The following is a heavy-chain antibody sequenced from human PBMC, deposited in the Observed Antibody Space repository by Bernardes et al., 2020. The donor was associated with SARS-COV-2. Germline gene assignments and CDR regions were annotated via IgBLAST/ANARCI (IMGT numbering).Heavy chain of an antibody. Sequence: VGSLSLSCAASGFTFSNYDMHWVRQATEKGLEWVSTIGVPGDTYYPHSVKGRFTISRENAKNSLFLQMSSLTAGDTAVYYCVVRTTSFDFWGQGTLVTVSS. J-gene: IGHJ4*02. V-gene: IGHV3-13*01. CDR3: VVRTTSFDF. CDR2: IGVPGDT. D-gene: IGHD3-10*02. CDR1: GFTFSNYD.